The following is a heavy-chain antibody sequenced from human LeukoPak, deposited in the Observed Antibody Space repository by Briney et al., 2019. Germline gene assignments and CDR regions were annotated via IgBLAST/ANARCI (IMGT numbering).Heavy chain of an antibody. V-gene: IGHV4-34*01. CDR3: ARRGIAVAGRWFDP. CDR2: INHSGNT. J-gene: IGHJ5*02. D-gene: IGHD6-19*01. CDR1: GGSFSGYY. Sequence: SETLSLTCAVYGGSFSGYYWSWVRQSPGKGLEWIGEINHSGNTNYNPSLTSRVTISVDRSKNQFSLKLSSVTAADTAVYYCARRGIAVAGRWFDPWGQGTLVTVSS.